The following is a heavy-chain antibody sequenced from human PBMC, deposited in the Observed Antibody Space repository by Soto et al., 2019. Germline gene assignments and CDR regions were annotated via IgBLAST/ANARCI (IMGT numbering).Heavy chain of an antibody. CDR1: GYTFTNYA. D-gene: IGHD6-25*01. V-gene: IGHV1-3*01. CDR2: INAGNGNT. J-gene: IGHJ4*02. CDR3: AGSSGYGTADKYYFDY. Sequence: QVQLVQSGAEVKKPGASVKVSCNASGYTFTNYAMHWVRQAPGQRLEWMGWINAGNGNTKYSQKFQGRVTITRDTSASTAYMELSSLRSEDTAVYYCAGSSGYGTADKYYFDYWGQGTLVTVSS.